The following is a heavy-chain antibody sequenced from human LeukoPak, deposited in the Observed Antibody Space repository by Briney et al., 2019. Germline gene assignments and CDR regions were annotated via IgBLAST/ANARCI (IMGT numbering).Heavy chain of an antibody. CDR3: ARDRHRGYSYGSFDY. Sequence: PSETLSLTCTVSGGSISSYYWSWVRQAPGKGLEWVSSISSSSSYIYYADSVKGRFTISRDNAKNSLYLQMNSLRAEDTAVYYCARDRHRGYSYGSFDYWGQGTLVTVSS. D-gene: IGHD5-18*01. J-gene: IGHJ4*02. CDR2: ISSSSSYI. V-gene: IGHV3-21*01. CDR1: GGSISSYY.